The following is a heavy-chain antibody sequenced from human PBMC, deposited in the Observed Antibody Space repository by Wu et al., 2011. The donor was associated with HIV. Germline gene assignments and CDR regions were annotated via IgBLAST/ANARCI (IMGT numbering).Heavy chain of an antibody. Sequence: QVQLVQSGAEVKKPGSSVKVYCKASGGTFSSYGISWVRQAPGQGPEWMGGIIPIFGTANYAQKFQGRVTITTDESTSTAYMELSSLRSEDTAVYYCARDIVVVPAATQEDAFDIWGQGTMVTVSS. CDR1: GGTFSSYG. CDR2: IIPIFGTA. D-gene: IGHD2-2*01. V-gene: IGHV1-69*05. J-gene: IGHJ3*02. CDR3: ARDIVVVPAATQEDAFDI.